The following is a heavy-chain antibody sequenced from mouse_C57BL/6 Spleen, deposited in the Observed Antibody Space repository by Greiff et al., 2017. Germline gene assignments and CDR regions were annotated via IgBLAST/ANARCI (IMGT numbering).Heavy chain of an antibody. CDR3: TTVTTASFAY. D-gene: IGHD1-2*01. J-gene: IGHJ3*01. CDR2: IDPEDGDT. V-gene: IGHV14-1*01. Sequence: EVKLMESGAELVRPGASVKLSCTASGFNIKDYYMHWVKQRPEQGLEWIGRIDPEDGDTEYAPKFQGKATMTADTSTNTAYLQLSSLTSEDTAFYYCTTVTTASFAYWGQGTLVTVSA. CDR1: GFNIKDYY.